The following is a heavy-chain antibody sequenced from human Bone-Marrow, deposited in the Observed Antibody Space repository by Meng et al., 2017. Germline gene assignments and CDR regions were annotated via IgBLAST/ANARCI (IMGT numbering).Heavy chain of an antibody. J-gene: IGHJ4*02. CDR3: ARDTYYDILTGPPIDY. CDR2: ISWNSGSI. D-gene: IGHD3-9*01. Sequence: SLKISCAASGFTFDDYAMHWVRQAPGKGLEWVSGISWNSGSIGYADSVKGRFTISRDNAKNSLYLQMNSLRAEDTAVYYCARDTYYDILTGPPIDYWGQGTLVTVSS. CDR1: GFTFDDYA. V-gene: IGHV3-9*01.